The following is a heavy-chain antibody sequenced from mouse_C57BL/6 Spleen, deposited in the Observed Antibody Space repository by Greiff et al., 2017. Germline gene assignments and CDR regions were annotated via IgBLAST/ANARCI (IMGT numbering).Heavy chain of an antibody. Sequence: EVKLVESGGGLVQPKGSLKLSCAASGFSFNTYAMNWVRQAPGKGLEWVARIRSKSNNYATYYADSVKDRFTISRDDSESMLYLQMNNLKTEDTAMYYCVRHDYYGSSYFDYWGQGTTLTVSS. J-gene: IGHJ2*01. V-gene: IGHV10-1*01. CDR2: IRSKSNNYAT. CDR1: GFSFNTYA. D-gene: IGHD1-1*01. CDR3: VRHDYYGSSYFDY.